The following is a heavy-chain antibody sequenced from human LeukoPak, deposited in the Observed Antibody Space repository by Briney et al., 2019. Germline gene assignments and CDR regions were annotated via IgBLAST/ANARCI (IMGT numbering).Heavy chain of an antibody. J-gene: IGHJ4*02. CDR2: IKQDGSEK. D-gene: IGHD3-10*01. CDR1: GFTFSSYW. CDR3: ASWGYGSGSYDDFDY. V-gene: IGHV3-7*01. Sequence: GGSLRLSCAASGFTFSSYWMSWVRQAPGKGLEWVANIKQDGSEKYYVDSVKGRFTISRDNAKNSLYLQMNSLRAADTAVYYCASWGYGSGSYDDFDYWGQGTLVTVSS.